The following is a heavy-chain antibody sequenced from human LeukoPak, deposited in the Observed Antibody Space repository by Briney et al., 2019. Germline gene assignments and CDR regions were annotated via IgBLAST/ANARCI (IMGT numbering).Heavy chain of an antibody. J-gene: IGHJ4*02. V-gene: IGHV3-21*01. Sequence: PGGSLRLSCAASGFTFSSYSVNWVRQAPGKGLEWVSSISSSSSYIYYADSVKGRFTISRDNAKNSLYLQMNSLRAEDTAVYYCARDRDGYHTVKPFDYWGQGTLVTVSS. D-gene: IGHD5-24*01. CDR1: GFTFSSYS. CDR3: ARDRDGYHTVKPFDY. CDR2: ISSSSSYI.